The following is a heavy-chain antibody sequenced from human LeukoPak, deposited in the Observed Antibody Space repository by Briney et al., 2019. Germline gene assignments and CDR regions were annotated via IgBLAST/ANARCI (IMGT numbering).Heavy chain of an antibody. CDR3: ARDYAYYYDSSGYNDAFDI. D-gene: IGHD3-22*01. CDR2: IWYDGSNK. Sequence: GGSLRLSCAASGFTFSSYGMHWVRQAPGKGLEWVAVIWYDGSNKYYADSVKGRFTISRDNSKNTLYLQMNSLRAEDTAVYYCARDYAYYYDSSGYNDAFDIWGQGTMVTVSS. V-gene: IGHV3-33*01. J-gene: IGHJ3*02. CDR1: GFTFSSYG.